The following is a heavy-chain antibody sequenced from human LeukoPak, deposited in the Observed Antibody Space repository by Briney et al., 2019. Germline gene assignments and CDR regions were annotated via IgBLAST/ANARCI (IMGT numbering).Heavy chain of an antibody. V-gene: IGHV3-30-3*01. CDR2: ISHDGNDK. CDR1: GLSFSSYP. D-gene: IGHD6-13*01. J-gene: IGHJ4*02. Sequence: GGSLRLSCAASGLSFSSYPMHWVRQAPGKGLEWVAVISHDGNDKHNADSVKGRFTISRDNSKNTLYLQMNSLRAEDTAMYYCARDFTIAAADYYFDNWGQGTLVTVSS. CDR3: ARDFTIAAADYYFDN.